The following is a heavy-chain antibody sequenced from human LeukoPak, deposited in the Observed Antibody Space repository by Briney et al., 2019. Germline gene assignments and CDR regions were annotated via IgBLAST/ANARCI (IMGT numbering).Heavy chain of an antibody. V-gene: IGHV1-2*02. Sequence: GASVKVSCKASGYTFTGYYIHWVRQAPGQGLEWMGWINPNGGGTNYAQKFQGRVTMTRDTSISTAYMELSRLRSDDTAVYHCARGEVYLGFDYWGQGTLVTVSS. J-gene: IGHJ4*02. CDR1: GYTFTGYY. CDR3: ARGEVYLGFDY. CDR2: INPNGGGT. D-gene: IGHD2/OR15-2a*01.